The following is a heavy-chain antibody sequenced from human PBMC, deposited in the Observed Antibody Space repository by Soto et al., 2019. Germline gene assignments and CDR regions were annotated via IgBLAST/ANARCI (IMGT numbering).Heavy chain of an antibody. CDR1: AASSGRSSYF. CDR3: ARRDRGGNGGKSFPF. J-gene: IGHJ4*02. Sequence: SETLSLTCTVSAASSGRSSYFWGWIRQPPRKGLEWIGSLYYSGSAYYNPSLYSRVTISADTSKNLLSLKLRSVTAADTAVYYCARRDRGGNGGKSFPFWGQGTLVTVSS. V-gene: IGHV4-39*01. D-gene: IGHD5-12*01. CDR2: LYYSGSA.